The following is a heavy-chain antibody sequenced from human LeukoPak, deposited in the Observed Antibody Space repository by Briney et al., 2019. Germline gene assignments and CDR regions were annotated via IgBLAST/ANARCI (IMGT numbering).Heavy chain of an antibody. V-gene: IGHV4-61*08. CDR1: GDSVSNGDFY. D-gene: IGHD2-21*02. CDR3: ARGIMVVTPSWFDP. CDR2: MYFFGTT. Sequence: PSETLSLTCTVSGDSVSNGDFYWGWIRQPPEKELEWIGFMYFFGTTDYNPSLRSRVTISIDASKNQFSLNLTSVAAADTAVYYCARGIMVVTPSWFDPWGQGTLVTASS. J-gene: IGHJ5*02.